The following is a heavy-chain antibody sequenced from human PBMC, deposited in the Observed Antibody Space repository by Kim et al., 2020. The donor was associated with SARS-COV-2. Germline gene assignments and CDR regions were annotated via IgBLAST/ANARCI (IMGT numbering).Heavy chain of an antibody. CDR2: VTHSGQT. Sequence: SETLSLTCAVSGGSFTSYSWMWIRQPPGKGLEWIGEVTHSGQTHYNPSLKSRVAISLDTSKNWFSLKLTSVTAPDTAVYYCARGGFGDLLGWIDPWGQG. D-gene: IGHD3-10*01. J-gene: IGHJ5*02. V-gene: IGHV4-34*01. CDR3: ARGGFGDLLGWIDP. CDR1: GGSFTSYS.